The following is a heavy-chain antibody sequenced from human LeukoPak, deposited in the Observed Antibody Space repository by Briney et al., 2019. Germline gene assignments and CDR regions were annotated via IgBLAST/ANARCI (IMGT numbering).Heavy chain of an antibody. CDR3: ARLYCSGGSCYETR. V-gene: IGHV4-30-2*01. J-gene: IGHJ4*02. CDR1: GGSISSGGYS. D-gene: IGHD2-15*01. CDR2: IYHSGST. Sequence: SQTLSLTCAVSGGSISSGGYSWSWIRQPPGKGLEWIGYIYHSGSTYYNPSLKSRVTISVDRSKNQFSLKLTSVTAADTAVYYCARLYCSGGSCYETRWGLGTLATVSS.